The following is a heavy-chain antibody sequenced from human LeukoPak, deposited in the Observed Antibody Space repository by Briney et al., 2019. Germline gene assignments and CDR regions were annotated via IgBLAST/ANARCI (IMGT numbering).Heavy chain of an antibody. Sequence: GSLRLSCVASGFTFRDYSMSWIRQAPGKGLEWVSGLGRSGKTYYADSVKGLFSISRDNSKGTVSLQMNSLRAEDTAIYYCVKDRPCDTCMPLDAWGQGTTVTV. CDR3: VKDRPCDTCMPLDA. J-gene: IGHJ6*02. V-gene: IGHV3-23*01. D-gene: IGHD2-2*01. CDR1: GFTFRDYS. CDR2: LGRSGKT.